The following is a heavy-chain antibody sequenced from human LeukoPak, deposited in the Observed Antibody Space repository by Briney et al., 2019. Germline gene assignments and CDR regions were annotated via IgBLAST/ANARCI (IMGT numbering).Heavy chain of an antibody. D-gene: IGHD1-7*01. CDR3: ARDVTGTTFDP. J-gene: IGHJ5*02. V-gene: IGHV3-21*01. CDR2: ISSSSSDI. Sequence: PVGSLRLSCAASGFAFNTYTMDWVRQAPGKGLEWVSSISSSSSDIYYADSVKGRFTISRDNAKKSLYLQMNSLRAEDTAVYYCARDVTGTTFDPWGQGTLVIVSS. CDR1: GFAFNTYT.